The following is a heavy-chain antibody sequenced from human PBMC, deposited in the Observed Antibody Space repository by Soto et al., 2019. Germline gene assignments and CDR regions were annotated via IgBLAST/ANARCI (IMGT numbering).Heavy chain of an antibody. Sequence: ASVKVSCKASGYTFTSYGISLVRQAPGQGLEWMGWISAYNGNTNYAQKLQGRVTMTTDTSTSTAYMELRSLRSDDTAVYYCARLAAAATSRYNWFDPWGQGTLVTVSS. CDR1: GYTFTSYG. V-gene: IGHV1-18*01. J-gene: IGHJ5*02. CDR2: ISAYNGNT. D-gene: IGHD6-13*01. CDR3: ARLAAAATSRYNWFDP.